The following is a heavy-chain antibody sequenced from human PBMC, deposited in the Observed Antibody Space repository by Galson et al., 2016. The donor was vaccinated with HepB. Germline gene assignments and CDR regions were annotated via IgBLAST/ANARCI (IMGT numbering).Heavy chain of an antibody. Sequence: SVKLSCKASGYTFTNYHMHWVRQAPGQGLEWVGQIDHNNGTTNCAQKFQGRFTVTRDKATSTVYLDLKSLSSEDTAFYHCVIEATGSGSFDFWGQGTLVTVSS. V-gene: IGHV1-46*01. CDR3: VIEATGSGSFDF. CDR2: IDHNNGTT. CDR1: GYTFTNYH. J-gene: IGHJ4*02. D-gene: IGHD6-19*01.